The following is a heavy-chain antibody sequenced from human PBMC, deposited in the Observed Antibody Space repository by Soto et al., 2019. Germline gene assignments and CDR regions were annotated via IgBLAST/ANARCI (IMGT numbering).Heavy chain of an antibody. D-gene: IGHD4-17*01. CDR2: IYWDDYK. Sequence: QITLKESGPTLVKPTQTLTLTCTFSGFSLSTSGVGVGWIRQPPGKALEWLAVIYWDDYKHYSPSLKSRLTIPKDTSQNQVVLTMTNMDPVDTATYYCAHKGYGDYPLDSWGQGTLLTVSS. V-gene: IGHV2-5*02. CDR3: AHKGYGDYPLDS. CDR1: GFSLSTSGVG. J-gene: IGHJ4*02.